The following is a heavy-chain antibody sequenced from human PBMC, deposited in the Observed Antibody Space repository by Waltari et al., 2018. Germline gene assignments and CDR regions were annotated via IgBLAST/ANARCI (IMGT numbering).Heavy chain of an antibody. J-gene: IGHJ4*02. V-gene: IGHV3-23*01. Sequence: EVQLLESGGGLVQPGGSLRLSCAASGFTFRSYAMSWVRQAPGKGREWVSAIRGGGGSTYYADSVKGRFTISRDNSKNTLYLQMNSLRAEDTAVYYCVNALDYGDLQYYFDYWGQGTLVTVSS. D-gene: IGHD4-17*01. CDR2: IRGGGGST. CDR1: GFTFRSYA. CDR3: VNALDYGDLQYYFDY.